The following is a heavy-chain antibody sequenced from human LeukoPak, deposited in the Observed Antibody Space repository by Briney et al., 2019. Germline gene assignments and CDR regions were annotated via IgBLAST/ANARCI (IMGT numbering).Heavy chain of an antibody. J-gene: IGHJ6*03. V-gene: IGHV3-43D*03. CDR3: AKDRYSGSYHGYMDV. CDR2: ISWDGGST. CDR1: GFTFDDYA. D-gene: IGHD1-26*01. Sequence: GGSLRLSCAASGFTFDDYAMHWVRQAPGKGMEWFSLISWDGGSTYYADSVKGRFTMSRDNSKNSLYLQMNSLRAEDTALYYCAKDRYSGSYHGYMDVWGKGTTVTVPS.